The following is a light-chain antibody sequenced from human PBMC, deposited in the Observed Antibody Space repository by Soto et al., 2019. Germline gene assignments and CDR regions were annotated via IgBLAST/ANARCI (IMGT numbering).Light chain of an antibody. CDR3: QQYGSSPIT. V-gene: IGKV3-20*01. J-gene: IGKJ5*01. CDR1: QSVSSNY. Sequence: EIVLTQSPGTLSLSPGERATLSCRAGQSVSSNYLAWYQQKPGQAPRLLMYGASSRATGTPDRFSGDGSGTDFTLTISRLEPEDFAVYYCQQYGSSPITFGQGTRLEIK. CDR2: GAS.